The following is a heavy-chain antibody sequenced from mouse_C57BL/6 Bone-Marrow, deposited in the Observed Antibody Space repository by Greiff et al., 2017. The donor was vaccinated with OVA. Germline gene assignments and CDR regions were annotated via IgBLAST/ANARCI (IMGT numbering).Heavy chain of an antibody. J-gene: IGHJ1*03. Sequence: EVQLQQSGPELVKPGASVKISCKASGYTFTDYYMNWVKQSHGKSLEWIGDLNPHNGGTSYNQKFKGKATLTVDKSSSTAYMELRSLTSEDSAVYDGARPGTDWYFDVWGTGTTVTVSS. V-gene: IGHV1-26*01. CDR2: LNPHNGGT. D-gene: IGHD4-1*01. CDR1: GYTFTDYY. CDR3: ARPGTDWYFDV.